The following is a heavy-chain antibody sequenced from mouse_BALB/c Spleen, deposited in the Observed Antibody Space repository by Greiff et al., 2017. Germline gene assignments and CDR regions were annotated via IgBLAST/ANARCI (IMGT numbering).Heavy chain of an antibody. D-gene: IGHD1-1*01. CDR2: ISCYNGAT. Sequence: LVKTGASVKISCKASGYSFTGYYMHWVKQSHGKSLEWIGYISCYNGATSYNQKFKGKATFTVDTSSSTAYMQFNSLTSEDSAVYYCARAHYYGSGYEAMDYGGQGTSVTVSP. CDR3: ARAHYYGSGYEAMDY. CDR1: GYSFTGYY. J-gene: IGHJ4*01. V-gene: IGHV1S34*01.